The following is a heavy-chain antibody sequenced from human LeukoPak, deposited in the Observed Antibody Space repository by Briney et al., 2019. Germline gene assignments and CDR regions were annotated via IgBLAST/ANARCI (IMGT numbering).Heavy chain of an antibody. D-gene: IGHD3-22*01. V-gene: IGHV4-59*01. CDR2: IYYSGSI. CDR3: ARENPSGYYNRPIDY. CDR1: GASISSYY. Sequence: SETLSLICTVSGASISSYYWSWIRQPPGKGLEWIGDIYYSGSIKYNPSLKSRVTMSVDTSKNQFSLKLSSVTAADTAIYYCARENPSGYYNRPIDYWGQGTLVTISS. J-gene: IGHJ4*02.